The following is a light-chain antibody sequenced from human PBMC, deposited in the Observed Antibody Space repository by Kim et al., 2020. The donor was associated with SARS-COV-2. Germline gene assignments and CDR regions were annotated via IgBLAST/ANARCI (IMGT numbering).Light chain of an antibody. V-gene: IGKV3-11*01. CDR3: QQRSDWPWT. J-gene: IGKJ1*01. CDR1: QSVSIS. CDR2: GAF. Sequence: LSPGKRATLSCRASQSVSISLAWYQQKPGQAPRLPIYGAFNRATGIPARFSGSGSETDFTLTISSLEPEDFAVYYCQQRSDWPWTFGQGTKVEIK.